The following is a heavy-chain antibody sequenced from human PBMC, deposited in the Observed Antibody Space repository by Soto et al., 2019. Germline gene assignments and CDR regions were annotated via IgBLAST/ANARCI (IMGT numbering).Heavy chain of an antibody. J-gene: IGHJ6*02. V-gene: IGHV1-18*01. CDR1: GYTFTSYG. D-gene: IGHD2-15*01. CDR3: ARNGYCSGGSCYYYYYGMDV. Sequence: GASVKVSCKASGYTFTSYGISWVRQAPGQGLEWMGWISAYNGNTNYAQKLQGRVTMTTDTSTSTAYMELRSLRSDDTAVYYCARNGYCSGGSCYYYYYGMDVWGQGTTVTVSS. CDR2: ISAYNGNT.